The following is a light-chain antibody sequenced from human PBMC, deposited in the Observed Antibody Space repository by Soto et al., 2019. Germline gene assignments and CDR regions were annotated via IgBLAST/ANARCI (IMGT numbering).Light chain of an antibody. V-gene: IGKV3-20*01. CDR2: GAS. J-gene: IGKJ1*01. Sequence: EIVLTQSPGTLSLSPGERATLSCRASQSVDSNYLAWYQQKPGQAPRIIIFGASGRATGIPDRFSGSGSGTDFTLTISRLEPEDFAVYYCQQYGSLPWTFGQGTKVDIK. CDR3: QQYGSLPWT. CDR1: QSVDSNY.